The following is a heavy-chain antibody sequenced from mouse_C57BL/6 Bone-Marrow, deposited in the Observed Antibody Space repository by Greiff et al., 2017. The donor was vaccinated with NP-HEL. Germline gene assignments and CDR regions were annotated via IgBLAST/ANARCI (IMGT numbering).Heavy chain of an antibody. CDR2: ISNGGGST. J-gene: IGHJ4*01. Sequence: DVKLVESGGGLVQPGGSLKLSCAASGFTFSDYYMYWVRQTPEKRLEWVAYISNGGGSTYYPDTVKGRFTISRDNAKNTLYLQMSRLKSEDTAMYYCARHVVTTVVDAMDYWGQGTSVTVSS. CDR1: GFTFSDYY. V-gene: IGHV5-12*01. D-gene: IGHD1-1*01. CDR3: ARHVVTTVVDAMDY.